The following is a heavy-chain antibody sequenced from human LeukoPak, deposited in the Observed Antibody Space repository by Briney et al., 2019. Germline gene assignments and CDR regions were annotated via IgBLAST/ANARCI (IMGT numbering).Heavy chain of an antibody. CDR3: AKGAMVRGGYPDY. Sequence: AGGSLRLSCAASGFTFSSYAMSWVRQAPGKGLEWVSAISGGGGSTYYADSVKGRFTISRDNSKNTLYLQMNSLRAEDTAVYYCAKGAMVRGGYPDYWGQGTLVTVSS. J-gene: IGHJ4*02. CDR2: ISGGGGST. V-gene: IGHV3-23*01. CDR1: GFTFSSYA. D-gene: IGHD3-10*01.